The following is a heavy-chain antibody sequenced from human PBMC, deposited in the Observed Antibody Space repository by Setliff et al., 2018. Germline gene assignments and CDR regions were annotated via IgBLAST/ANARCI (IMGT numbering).Heavy chain of an antibody. CDR1: GYSFTSYG. CDR2: ISADNGQT. Sequence: ASVKVSCKTSGYSFTSYGISWVRQAPGQGLEWMGWISADNGQTRNVQSFQGRVTMTTDTTTSTAYMELRSLRSDDTAGYYCARERAYDGINYYGLDVWGQGTSVTVSS. CDR3: ARERAYDGINYYGLDV. D-gene: IGHD3-22*01. V-gene: IGHV1-18*01. J-gene: IGHJ6*02.